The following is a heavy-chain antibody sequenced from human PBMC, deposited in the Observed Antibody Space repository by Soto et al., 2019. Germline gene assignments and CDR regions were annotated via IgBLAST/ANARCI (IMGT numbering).Heavy chain of an antibody. CDR2: ITSSGSYV. CDR1: GFTFSRNT. V-gene: IGHV3-21*01. Sequence: GSLRLSCVTSGFTFSRNTLNWVRQAPGKGLEWVASITSSGSYVYYADSVKVRFSASRDNAKNSLSLQMDSLRPDDTAIYFCVKDEGIEAMDVWGQGTTVTVSS. D-gene: IGHD3-3*02. CDR3: VKDEGIEAMDV. J-gene: IGHJ6*02.